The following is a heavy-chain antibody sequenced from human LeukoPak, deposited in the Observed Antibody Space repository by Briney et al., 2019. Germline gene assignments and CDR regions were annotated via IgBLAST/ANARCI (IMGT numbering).Heavy chain of an antibody. V-gene: IGHV1-2*06. J-gene: IGHJ6*03. CDR2: IIPNSGGT. Sequence: ASVNVSCKASGYTFTVYYMHWVRQAPGPGREWMGRIIPNSGGTNYAQKFQGRVSVTRDTSISTAYMELSRLRPDDTAVYYCARGYSSGWYPNYYYYMDVWGKGTTVTVSS. CDR3: ARGYSSGWYPNYYYYMDV. D-gene: IGHD6-19*01. CDR1: GYTFTVYY.